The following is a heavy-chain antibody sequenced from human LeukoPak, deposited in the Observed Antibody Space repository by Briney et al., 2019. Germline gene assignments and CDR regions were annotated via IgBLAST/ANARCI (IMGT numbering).Heavy chain of an antibody. D-gene: IGHD1-1*01. CDR1: GFTFNTYN. Sequence: KPGGSLRLSCAASGFTFNTYNMNWVRQAPGQGLEWVSSITSSSSYIYYADSVKGRFTISRDNAKNSLYLQMNSLRAEDTAVYYCARDTNDEYFQHWGQGTLVTVSS. J-gene: IGHJ1*01. V-gene: IGHV3-21*01. CDR3: ARDTNDEYFQH. CDR2: ITSSSSYI.